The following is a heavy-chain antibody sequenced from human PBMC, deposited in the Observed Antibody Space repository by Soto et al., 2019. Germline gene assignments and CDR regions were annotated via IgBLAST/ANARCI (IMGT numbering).Heavy chain of an antibody. CDR1: GGTFSSYA. CDR3: ARDRLSYYYDSSGYYNFDY. Sequence: KVSCKASGGTFSSYAISWVRQAPGQGLEWMGGIIPIFGTANYAQKFQGRVTITADESTSTAYMELSSLRSEDTAVYYCARDRLSYYYDSSGYYNFDYWGQGTLVTVSS. D-gene: IGHD3-22*01. V-gene: IGHV1-69*01. J-gene: IGHJ4*02. CDR2: IIPIFGTA.